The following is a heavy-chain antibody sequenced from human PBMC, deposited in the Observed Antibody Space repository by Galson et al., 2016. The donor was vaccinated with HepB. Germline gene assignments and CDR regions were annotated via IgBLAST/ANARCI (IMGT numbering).Heavy chain of an antibody. J-gene: IGHJ3*01. CDR1: GFSLTASGVG. CDR3: AHEGGYYPLNDFDF. V-gene: IGHV2-5*02. CDR2: IYFDDEK. D-gene: IGHD3-22*01. Sequence: PALVKPTQTLTLTCTFSGFSLTASGVGVGWVRQSPGKALEWLALIYFDDEKRYSPSLKSRLTITKDTSKNQVVLTMTNMDPVDTGIYFCAHEGGYYPLNDFDFWGQGTMVTVSS.